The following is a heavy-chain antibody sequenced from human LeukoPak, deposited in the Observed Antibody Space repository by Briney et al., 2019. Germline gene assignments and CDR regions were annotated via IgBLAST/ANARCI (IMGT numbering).Heavy chain of an antibody. Sequence: ASVKVSCKASGYTFTSYGISWVRQAPGQGLEWMGWISAYNGNTNYAQKFQGRVTITADESTSTAYMELSSLRSEDTAVYYCARDVDYYDSSGYYKTSDYWGQGTLVTVSS. CDR2: ISAYNGNT. D-gene: IGHD3-22*01. J-gene: IGHJ4*02. V-gene: IGHV1-18*01. CDR1: GYTFTSYG. CDR3: ARDVDYYDSSGYYKTSDY.